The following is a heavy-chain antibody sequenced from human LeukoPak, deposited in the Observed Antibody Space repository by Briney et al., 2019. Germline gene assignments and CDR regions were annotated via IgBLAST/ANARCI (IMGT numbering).Heavy chain of an antibody. D-gene: IGHD2-15*01. J-gene: IGHJ4*02. CDR2: INHSGST. CDR1: GGSFSGYY. CDR3: ARDAMYCSGGSCYYY. V-gene: IGHV4-34*01. Sequence: SETLSLICAVYGGSFSGYYWSWIRQPPGKGLEWIGEINHSGSTNYNPSLKSRVTISVDTSKNQFSLKLSSVTAADTAVYYCARDAMYCSGGSCYYYWGQGTLVTVSS.